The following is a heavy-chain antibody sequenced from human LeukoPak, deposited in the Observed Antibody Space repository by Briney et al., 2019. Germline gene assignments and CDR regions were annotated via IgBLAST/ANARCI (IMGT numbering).Heavy chain of an antibody. J-gene: IGHJ4*02. V-gene: IGHV3-21*01. CDR3: ARVATSSDLSIDY. Sequence: GGSLRLSCAAAEFTFSSYSVNWVRQATGKGLEWVSSITSSSSYIYYADSVKGRFTISRDNAKNSLYLQMNSLRAEDTAVYYCARVATSSDLSIDYWGQGTLVTVSS. CDR2: ITSSSSYI. D-gene: IGHD5-12*01. CDR1: EFTFSSYS.